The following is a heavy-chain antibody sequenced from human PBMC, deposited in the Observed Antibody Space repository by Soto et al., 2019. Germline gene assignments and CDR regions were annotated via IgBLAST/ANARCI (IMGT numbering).Heavy chain of an antibody. J-gene: IGHJ5*02. V-gene: IGHV4-39*01. CDR1: GGSITGASVSSYY. Sequence: QLQLQESGPGLVKPSETLSLTCTVSGGSITGASVSSYYWGWMRQPPGKGLEWIASFFIGGNTHYYPSLNRRCTTALDTSAYQVSLRLSSVTAADTAVYFCARRHGLDVAVYSWGQGSLVTVSS. CDR2: FFIGGNT. CDR3: ARRHGLDVAVYS. D-gene: IGHD2-21*01.